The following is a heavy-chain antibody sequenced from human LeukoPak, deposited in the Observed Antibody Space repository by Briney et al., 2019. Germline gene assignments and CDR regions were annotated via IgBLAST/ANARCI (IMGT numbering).Heavy chain of an antibody. CDR1: GYTFTSYG. D-gene: IGHD2-15*01. Sequence: ASVKVSCKASGYTFTSYGISWVRHAPGQGLEWMGWISAYNGNTNYAQKLQGRVTMTTDTSTSTAYIELRSLRSDDTAVYYCARQSGTHMINYYYYGMDVWGQGTTVTVSS. CDR2: ISAYNGNT. CDR3: ARQSGTHMINYYYYGMDV. V-gene: IGHV1-18*01. J-gene: IGHJ6*02.